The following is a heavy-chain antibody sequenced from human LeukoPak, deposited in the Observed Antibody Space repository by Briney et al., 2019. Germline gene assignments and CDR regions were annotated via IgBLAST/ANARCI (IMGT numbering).Heavy chain of an antibody. D-gene: IGHD6-19*01. CDR2: ITHSGNT. Sequence: SETLSLTCAVHGGSFSGYFWSWVRQPPGKGLEWIGEITHSGNTNYNSSLKSRVTISVDTSNNQFSLKLNSVTAAGTSVYYCARRIGYSSAWPHWYFDLWGRGTLVTVSS. CDR1: GGSFSGYF. V-gene: IGHV4-34*01. CDR3: ARRIGYSSAWPHWYFDL. J-gene: IGHJ2*01.